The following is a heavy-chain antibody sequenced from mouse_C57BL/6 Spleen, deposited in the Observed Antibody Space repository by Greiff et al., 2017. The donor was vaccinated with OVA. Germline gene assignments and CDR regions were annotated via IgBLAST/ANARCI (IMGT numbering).Heavy chain of an antibody. J-gene: IGHJ4*01. CDR3: ARNHYGSLYYYAMDY. V-gene: IGHV1-78*01. Sequence: VKVVESDAELVKPGASVKISCKVSGYTFTDHTIHWMKQRPEQGLEWIGYIYPRDGSTKYNEKFKGKATLTADKSSSTAYMQLNSLTSEDSAVYFCARNHYGSLYYYAMDYWGQGTSVTVSS. D-gene: IGHD1-1*01. CDR2: IYPRDGST. CDR1: GYTFTDHT.